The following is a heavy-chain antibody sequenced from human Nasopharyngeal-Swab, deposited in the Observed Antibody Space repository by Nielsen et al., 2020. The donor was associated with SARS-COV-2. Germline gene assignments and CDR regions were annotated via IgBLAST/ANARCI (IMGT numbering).Heavy chain of an antibody. V-gene: IGHV3-23*01. CDR3: AKDQSINWFDP. J-gene: IGHJ5*02. CDR2: ISGSGGST. D-gene: IGHD2-21*01. Sequence: WIRQPPGKGLEWVSAISGSGGSTYYADSVKGRFTISRDNSKNTLYLQMNSLRAEDTAVYYCAKDQSINWFDPWGQGTLVTVSS.